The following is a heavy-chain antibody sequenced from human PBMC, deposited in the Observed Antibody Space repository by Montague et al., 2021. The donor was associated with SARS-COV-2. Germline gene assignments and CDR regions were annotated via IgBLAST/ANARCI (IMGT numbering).Heavy chain of an antibody. CDR3: ARGGATYYYDTSGYVNAFDY. J-gene: IGHJ3*01. D-gene: IGHD3-22*01. V-gene: IGHV4-59*01. CDR1: GDSISTYY. CDR2: IYYNGYT. Sequence: SETLSLTCTVSGDSISTYYWSWIRQPPGKGLEWIGYIYYNGYTNXNPSLNSRVTISVDTSKNQFSLRLSSVTAADTAVYFCARGGATYYYDTSGYVNAFDYWGQGTMVTVSS.